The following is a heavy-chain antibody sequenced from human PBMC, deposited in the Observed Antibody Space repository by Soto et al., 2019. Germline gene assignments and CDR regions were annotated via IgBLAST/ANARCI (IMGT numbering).Heavy chain of an antibody. D-gene: IGHD6-13*01. J-gene: IGHJ4*02. Sequence: QVQLVQSGAEVKKPGASVKLSCKASGYTFTSYYMNWVRRAPGQGLEWMGIINPRDGSTSYAQEFQGRVTMTRDTSTITVYMELSSLASEDTAVYYCAREGERVSGYSSGWYDFWGQGTLVTVSS. CDR2: INPRDGST. CDR3: AREGERVSGYSSGWYDF. CDR1: GYTFTSYY. V-gene: IGHV1-46*01.